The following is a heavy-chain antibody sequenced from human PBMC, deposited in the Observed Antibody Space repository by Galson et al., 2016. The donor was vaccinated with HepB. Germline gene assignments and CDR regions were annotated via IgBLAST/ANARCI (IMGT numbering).Heavy chain of an antibody. D-gene: IGHD6-19*01. Sequence: SETLSLTCKVSGGSISSYYWSWVRPPPGKGLEWLGYIYYSGSTYYNPSLKSRVTISIDKSKTQFSLRLSSVTAADTAVYYCARDKFNTGWHAIRALEFWGQGTVVTVSS. CDR1: GGSISSYY. J-gene: IGHJ3*01. V-gene: IGHV4-59*01. CDR3: ARDKFNTGWHAIRALEF. CDR2: IYYSGST.